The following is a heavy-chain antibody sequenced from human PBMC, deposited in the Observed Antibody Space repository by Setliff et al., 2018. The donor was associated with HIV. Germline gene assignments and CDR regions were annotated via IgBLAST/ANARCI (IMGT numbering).Heavy chain of an antibody. J-gene: IGHJ4*02. CDR3: ATDSSGYYLGGFDY. D-gene: IGHD3-22*01. CDR2: INRDGTEK. V-gene: IGHV3-7*03. CDR1: GFTFSNYW. Sequence: LRLSCAASGFTFSNYWMTWVRQAPGKGLEWVAQINRDGTEKYYVDSVKGRFTISRDNSKNKVYLQMNNLRAEDTAVYYCATDSSGYYLGGFDYWGQGTLVTVS.